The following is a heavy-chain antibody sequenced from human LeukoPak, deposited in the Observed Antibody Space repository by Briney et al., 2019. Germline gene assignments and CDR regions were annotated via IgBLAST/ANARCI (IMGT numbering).Heavy chain of an antibody. J-gene: IGHJ3*02. CDR3: ARDLWFGAGRAFDI. CDR2: IYTSGST. V-gene: IGHV4-4*08. D-gene: IGHD3-10*01. Sequence: SETLSLTCTVSGGSISSYYWSWIRQPPGKGLEWIGRIYTSGSTNYNPSLESRVTISIDTSKNHFSLKLSSVTAADTAVYYCARDLWFGAGRAFDIWGQGTMVTVSS. CDR1: GGSISSYY.